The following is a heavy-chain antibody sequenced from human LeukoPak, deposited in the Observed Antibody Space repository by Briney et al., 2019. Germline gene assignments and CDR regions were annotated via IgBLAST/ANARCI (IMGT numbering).Heavy chain of an antibody. J-gene: IGHJ4*02. CDR3: ARHHRGDGYNSFDY. Sequence: SETLSLTCTVSGGSISSSSYYWGWIRQPPGKGLEWIGSIYYSGSTYYNPSLKSRVTISVDTPKNQFSLKLSSVTAADTAVYYCARHHRGDGYNSFDYWGQGTLVTVPS. CDR2: IYYSGST. V-gene: IGHV4-39*01. D-gene: IGHD5-24*01. CDR1: GGSISSSSYY.